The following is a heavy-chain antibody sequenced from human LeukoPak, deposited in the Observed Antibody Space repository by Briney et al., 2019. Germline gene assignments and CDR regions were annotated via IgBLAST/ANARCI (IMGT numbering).Heavy chain of an antibody. J-gene: IGHJ4*02. V-gene: IGHV1-2*02. CDR1: GYTFTGYY. Sequence: EASVKVSCKASGYTFTGYYMHWVRQAPGQGLEWMGWINPNSGGTNYAQKFQGRVTMTRDTSISTAYMELSRLRSDDTAVYYCARFPRGVLPFLESWDYWGQGTLVTVSS. D-gene: IGHD3-3*01. CDR2: INPNSGGT. CDR3: ARFPRGVLPFLESWDY.